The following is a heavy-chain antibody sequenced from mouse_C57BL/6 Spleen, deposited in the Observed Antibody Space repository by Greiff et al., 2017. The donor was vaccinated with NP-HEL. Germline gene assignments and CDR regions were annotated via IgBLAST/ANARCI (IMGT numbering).Heavy chain of an antibody. J-gene: IGHJ3*01. CDR1: GYTFTGYW. CDR2: FLPGSGST. D-gene: IGHD2-3*01. CDR3: ARSTGWLLSAWFAY. Sequence: QVQLQQSGAELMKPGASVKLSCKATGYTFTGYWIEWVKQRPGHGLEWIGEFLPGSGSTNYNEQFKGKATFTADTSSNTAYMQLSSLTTEDSAIYYCARSTGWLLSAWFAYWGQGTLVTVSA. V-gene: IGHV1-9*01.